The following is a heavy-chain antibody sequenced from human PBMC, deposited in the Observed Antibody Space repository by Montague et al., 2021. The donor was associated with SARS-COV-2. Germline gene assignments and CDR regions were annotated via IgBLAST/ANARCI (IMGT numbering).Heavy chain of an antibody. J-gene: IGHJ4*02. D-gene: IGHD6-19*01. V-gene: IGHV4-4*02. Sequence: LEWIGEIYHSGSTNYNPSLKSRVTISVDKSKNQFSLKLSSVTAAYTAVYYCARDSSGWSRFDYWGQGTLVTVSS. CDR3: ARDSSGWSRFDY. CDR2: IYHSGST.